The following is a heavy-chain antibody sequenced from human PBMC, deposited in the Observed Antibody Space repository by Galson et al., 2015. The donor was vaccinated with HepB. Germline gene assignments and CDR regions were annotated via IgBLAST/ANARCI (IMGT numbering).Heavy chain of an antibody. CDR1: GYTLTELS. CDR2: FDPEDGET. V-gene: IGHV1-24*01. J-gene: IGHJ4*02. D-gene: IGHD3-16*02. CDR3: ATPGQRIPGSALGELSPFDY. Sequence: SVKVSCKVSGYTLTELSMHWVRQAPGKGLEWMGGFDPEDGETIYAQKFQGRVTMTEDTSTDTAYMELSSLRSEDTAVYYCATPGQRIPGSALGELSPFDYWGQGTLVTVSS.